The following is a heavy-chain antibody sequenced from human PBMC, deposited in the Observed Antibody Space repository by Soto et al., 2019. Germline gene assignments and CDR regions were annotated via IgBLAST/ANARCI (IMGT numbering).Heavy chain of an antibody. Sequence: QVQLQESGPGLVESSGTLSLTCEVSSGSISSGNWWSWVRQPPGKGLEWIGEIYYTGATNYNPSRKSRVTMTIDKSKDQCSLNLRSATAADTAVYYCARVFSSGSGWMYYFDFWGQGILGSVSS. CDR3: ARVFSSGSGWMYYFDF. CDR1: SGSISSGNW. V-gene: IGHV4-4*02. J-gene: IGHJ4*02. CDR2: IYYTGAT. D-gene: IGHD6-25*01.